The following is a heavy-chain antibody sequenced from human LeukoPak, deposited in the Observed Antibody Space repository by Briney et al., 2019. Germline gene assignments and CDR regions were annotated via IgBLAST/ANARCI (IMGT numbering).Heavy chain of an antibody. D-gene: IGHD4-17*01. J-gene: IGHJ4*02. CDR1: GFTLSRYG. Sequence: RGGCLRLAWAAAGFTLSRYGMDWGSQAAGKGREWVAVISYDGSNKNHADCVKGRFTIARDNSKNTLYLQMNSRRAEDTAVYYCARAYVDDYGDLNYWGQGTLVSVSS. CDR2: ISYDGSNK. CDR3: ARAYVDDYGDLNY. V-gene: IGHV3-30*03.